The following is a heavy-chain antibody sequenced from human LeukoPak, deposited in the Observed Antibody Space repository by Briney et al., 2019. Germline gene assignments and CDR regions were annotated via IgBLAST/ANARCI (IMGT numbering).Heavy chain of an antibody. CDR2: ISWNSGNI. CDR3: VRVFGYSYGYFDY. CDR1: GFTFDDYA. V-gene: IGHV3-9*01. J-gene: IGHJ4*02. Sequence: PGGSLRLSCAASGFTFDDYAMHWVRQAPGKGLEWVSGISWNSGNIGYADSVKGRFTISRDNAKNSLYLQMNSLRVEDTALYYCVRVFGYSYGYFDYWGQGTLVIVSS. D-gene: IGHD5-18*01.